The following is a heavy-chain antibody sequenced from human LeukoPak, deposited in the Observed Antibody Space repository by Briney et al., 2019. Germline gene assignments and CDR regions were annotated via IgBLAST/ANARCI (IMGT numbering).Heavy chain of an antibody. Sequence: PGGSLRLSCAASGFTFDYYGMHWVRQPPGKGLEWVAFIRYDASDKYYADSVKGRFTISRDNAKNSLYLQMNSLRAEDTAVYYCARDLTVEFHYGDQRGGYYMDVWGKGTTVTVSS. D-gene: IGHD4-17*01. J-gene: IGHJ6*03. CDR2: IRYDASDK. CDR3: ARDLTVEFHYGDQRGGYYMDV. CDR1: GFTFDYYG. V-gene: IGHV3-30*02.